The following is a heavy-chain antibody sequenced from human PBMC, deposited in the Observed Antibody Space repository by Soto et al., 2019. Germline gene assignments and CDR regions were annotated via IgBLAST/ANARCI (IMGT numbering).Heavy chain of an antibody. CDR3: VREGRGSFDF. J-gene: IGHJ3*01. Sequence: VQLVESGGGVVQPGSSLRLSCTASGFTFSIYAMHWVRQAPGKGLEWVSIIGGRGNSAYYADSVQGRFTISRDNSKNTLSLQMSSLTADDTAIYYCVREGRGSFDFWGRGTMVTVSS. D-gene: IGHD5-12*01. CDR2: IGGRGNSA. V-gene: IGHV3-23*04. CDR1: GFTFSIYA.